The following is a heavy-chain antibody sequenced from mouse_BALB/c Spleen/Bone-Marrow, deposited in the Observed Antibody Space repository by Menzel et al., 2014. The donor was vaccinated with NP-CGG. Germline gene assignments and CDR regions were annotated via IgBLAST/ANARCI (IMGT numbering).Heavy chain of an antibody. CDR1: GYTFTSFY. V-gene: IGHV1-53*01. CDR2: INPSNGGT. D-gene: IGHD6-1*01. CDR3: TRRSLLSDYYALDY. Sequence: VKLKKKGKKLVKPGASVKLSCKASGYTFTSFYMYWVKQRPGQGLEWIGDINPSNGGTNFNEKFRKKATLTVDTSSSTAYMEFSSLTSEDSAVYYCTRRSLLSDYYALDYWGQGTSVTVSS. J-gene: IGHJ4*01.